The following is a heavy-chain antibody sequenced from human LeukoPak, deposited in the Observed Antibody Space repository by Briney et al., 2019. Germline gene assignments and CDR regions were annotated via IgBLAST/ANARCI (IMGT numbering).Heavy chain of an antibody. V-gene: IGHV1-3*01. J-gene: IGHJ4*02. D-gene: IGHD2-15*01. CDR1: GYTFTSYA. CDR2: INAGNGNT. Sequence: ASVKVSCKASGYTFTSYAMHWVRQAPGQRLEWMGWINAGNGNTKYSQKFQGRVTITRDTSASTACMELSSLRSEDTAVYYCAREYCSGGSCQMAFGYWGQGTLVTVSS. CDR3: AREYCSGGSCQMAFGY.